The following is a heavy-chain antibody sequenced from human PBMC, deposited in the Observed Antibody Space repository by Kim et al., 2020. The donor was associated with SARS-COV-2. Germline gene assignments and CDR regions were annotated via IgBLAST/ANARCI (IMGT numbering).Heavy chain of an antibody. Sequence: GGSLRLSCAASGFTFSSYWMSWVRQAPGKRLEWVANIKQDGSEKYYVDSVKGGFTISRDNAKKSLYLQMNSLRAEDTAVYYCARDAPYSSSWYNYYGMDVWGQGTTVTVSS. CDR2: IKQDGSEK. V-gene: IGHV3-7*03. D-gene: IGHD6-13*01. J-gene: IGHJ6*02. CDR1: GFTFSSYW. CDR3: ARDAPYSSSWYNYYGMDV.